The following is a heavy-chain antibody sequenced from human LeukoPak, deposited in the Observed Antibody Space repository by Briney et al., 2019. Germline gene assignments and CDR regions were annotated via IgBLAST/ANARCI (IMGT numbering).Heavy chain of an antibody. CDR3: ASPEVGR. D-gene: IGHD2-15*01. J-gene: IGHJ4*02. CDR2: INPSGGST. CDR1: GYTFTNSY. Sequence: ASVKVSCKASGYTFTNSYIHWVRQAPGQGLEWMGIINPSGGSTNYAQKFQGRVTMTRDTSTSTVYMELYSLRSEDTAVYYCASPEVGRWGQGTLVTVSS. V-gene: IGHV1-46*03.